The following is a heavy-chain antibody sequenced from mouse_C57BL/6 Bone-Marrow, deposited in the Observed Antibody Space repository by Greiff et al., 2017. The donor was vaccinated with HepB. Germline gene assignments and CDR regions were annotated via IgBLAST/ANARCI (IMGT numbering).Heavy chain of an antibody. Sequence: EVQRVESGGGLVKPGGSLKLSCAASGFTFSSYAMSWVRQTPEKRLEWVATISDGGSYTYYPDNVKGRFTISRDNAKNNLYLQMSHLKSEDTAMYHCARDLERGYFDDWGTGTTVTVSS. CDR1: GFTFSSYA. CDR2: ISDGGSYT. J-gene: IGHJ1*03. CDR3: ARDLERGYFDD. V-gene: IGHV5-4*01.